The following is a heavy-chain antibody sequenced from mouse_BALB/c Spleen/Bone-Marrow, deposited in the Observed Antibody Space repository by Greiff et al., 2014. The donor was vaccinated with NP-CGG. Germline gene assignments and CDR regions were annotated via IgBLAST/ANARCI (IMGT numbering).Heavy chain of an antibody. CDR2: FYPGSGSI. Sequence: QVQLQQSGAGLVKPGASVKLSCKASGYTFTEYIIHWVKQRSGQGLEWIGWFYPGSGSIKYNEKFKDKATLTADKSSSTVHMELSRLTSEDSAVYFCARHEGGEMGFDYWGQGTTLTVSS. J-gene: IGHJ2*01. CDR1: GYTFTEYI. D-gene: IGHD2-3*01. CDR3: ARHEGGEMGFDY. V-gene: IGHV1-62-2*01.